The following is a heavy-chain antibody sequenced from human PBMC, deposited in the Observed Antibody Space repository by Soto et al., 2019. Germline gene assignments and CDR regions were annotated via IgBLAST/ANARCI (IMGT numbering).Heavy chain of an antibody. Sequence: PGGSLTLSCAASGITFGSHGMHWVRQAPGKGLEWLAFISHDGVDNDYADPVKGRFTISRDNSKNTLYLQMNSLRVADTAVYYCAREEVRWGPGTLVTVSS. CDR2: ISHDGVDN. CDR3: AREEVR. V-gene: IGHV3-30-3*01. J-gene: IGHJ4*02. CDR1: GITFGSHG.